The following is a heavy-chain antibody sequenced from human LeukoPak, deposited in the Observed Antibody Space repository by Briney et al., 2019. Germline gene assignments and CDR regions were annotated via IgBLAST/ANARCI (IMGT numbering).Heavy chain of an antibody. J-gene: IGHJ4*02. D-gene: IGHD6-13*01. V-gene: IGHV4-34*01. CDR1: GGSFSGYY. CDR3: ASYGRGAAAGPRVDY. Sequence: SETLSLTCAVYGGSFSGYYWSWIRQPPGKGLEWIGEINHSGSTNYNPSLKSRVTISVDTSKNQFSLKLSSVTAVDTAVYYCASYGRGAAAGPRVDYWGQGTLVTVSS. CDR2: INHSGST.